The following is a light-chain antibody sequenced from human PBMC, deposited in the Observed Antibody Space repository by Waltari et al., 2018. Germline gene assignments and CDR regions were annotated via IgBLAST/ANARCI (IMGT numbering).Light chain of an antibody. Sequence: EIVLTQSPATLSLSPGERATLPCRASQSVSSSLAWYQQKPGQAPRLLIYDASTRPTGIPARFSGSGSGTDFILTISSLEPEDFAVYYCQQRTSWPIMYTFGQGTKLEIK. CDR2: DAS. CDR1: QSVSSS. J-gene: IGKJ2*01. V-gene: IGKV3-11*01. CDR3: QQRTSWPIMYT.